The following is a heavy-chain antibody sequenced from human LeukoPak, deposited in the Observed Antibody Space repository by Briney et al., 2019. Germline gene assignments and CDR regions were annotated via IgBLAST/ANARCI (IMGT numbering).Heavy chain of an antibody. Sequence: GGSLRLSCAASGFTFSSYAMSWVRQAPGKGLEWVSAISGSGGSTYYADSVKGRFTISRDNSKNTLYLQMNSLRAEDTAVYYCPTPLHRHIVVVEAALFSWGQGTLVRVSS. V-gene: IGHV3-23*01. CDR1: GFTFSSYA. J-gene: IGHJ4*02. CDR3: PTPLHRHIVVVEAALFS. CDR2: ISGSGGST. D-gene: IGHD2-15*01.